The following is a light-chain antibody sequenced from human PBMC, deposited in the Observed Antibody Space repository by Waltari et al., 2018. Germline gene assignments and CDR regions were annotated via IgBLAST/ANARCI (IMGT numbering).Light chain of an antibody. CDR3: QSYDSSLGVAGV. Sequence: QSVLTQPPSVSGAPGQWVTISCTGSSSNIGAGYDVNWYQRLPGTAPKPLIYGQNNRPAAVPTRFLGSKSGTSASLAITGLQGVDEGDYYCQSYDSSLGVAGVFGGGTKLTVL. CDR1: SSNIGAGYD. V-gene: IGLV1-40*01. J-gene: IGLJ3*02. CDR2: GQN.